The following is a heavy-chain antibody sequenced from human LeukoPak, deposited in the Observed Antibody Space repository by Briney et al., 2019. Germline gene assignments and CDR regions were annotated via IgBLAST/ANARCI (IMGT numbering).Heavy chain of an antibody. J-gene: IGHJ4*02. Sequence: SETLSLTCAVSGASITSYYWTWIRQPPGKGLEWIGYIYHTGNIKYNPSLNSRVTISIDPSKNPFSPRLSSVTAADTAVYYCARFGSGWWYNDYWGQGTLVTVSS. CDR3: ARFGSGWWYNDY. D-gene: IGHD6-19*01. CDR2: IYHTGNI. CDR1: GASITSYY. V-gene: IGHV4-59*01.